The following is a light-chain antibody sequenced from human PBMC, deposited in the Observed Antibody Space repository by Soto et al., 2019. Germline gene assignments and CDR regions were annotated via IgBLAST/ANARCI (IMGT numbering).Light chain of an antibody. CDR1: QSVSSSY. Sequence: DIGLTQSPGTLSLSPGERATLSCRASQSVSSSYLAWYQQKPGQAPRLLIYGASSRATGIPDRFSGSGSGTDFTLTISSLEPEDFAVYYCQQRSNWPQITFGQGTRLEIK. J-gene: IGKJ5*01. CDR3: QQRSNWPQIT. CDR2: GAS. V-gene: IGKV3D-20*02.